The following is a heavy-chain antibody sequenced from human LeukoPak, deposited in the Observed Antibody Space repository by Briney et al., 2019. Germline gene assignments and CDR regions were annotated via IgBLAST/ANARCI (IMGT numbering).Heavy chain of an antibody. D-gene: IGHD2-2*01. CDR3: AKGGVPAAMNRMDY. CDR1: GGTFSSYA. J-gene: IGHJ4*02. CDR2: IIPIFGTA. Sequence: SVKVSCKASGGTFSSYAISWVRQAPGQGLEWMGGIIPIFGTANYAQKFQGRVTITADESTSTAYMELSSLRSEDTAVYYCAKGGVPAAMNRMDYWGQGTLVTVSS. V-gene: IGHV1-69*13.